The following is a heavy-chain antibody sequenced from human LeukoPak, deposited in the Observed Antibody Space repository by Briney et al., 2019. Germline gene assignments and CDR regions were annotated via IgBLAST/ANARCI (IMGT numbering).Heavy chain of an antibody. Sequence: SVKVSCKASGGTFSSYTISWVRQAPRQGLEWMGRIIPILGIANYAQKFQGRVTITADKSTSTAYMELSSLRSEDTAVYYCARDEDYYDSSGYYARWFDPWGQGTLVTVSS. CDR2: IIPILGIA. D-gene: IGHD3-22*01. CDR1: GGTFSSYT. V-gene: IGHV1-69*04. J-gene: IGHJ5*02. CDR3: ARDEDYYDSSGYYARWFDP.